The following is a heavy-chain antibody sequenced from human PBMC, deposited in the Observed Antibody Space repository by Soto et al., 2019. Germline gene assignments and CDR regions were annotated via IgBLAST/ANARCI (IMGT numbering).Heavy chain of an antibody. D-gene: IGHD3-10*01. Sequence: GGSLSLSCAASGFTVSSNYMSWVRQAPGKGLEWVSVIYSGGSTYYADSVKGRFTISRHNSKNTLYLQMNSLRAEDTAVYYCASQGFGELLWYYYGMDVWGQGTTVTVSS. CDR1: GFTVSSNY. CDR3: ASQGFGELLWYYYGMDV. V-gene: IGHV3-66*04. CDR2: IYSGGST. J-gene: IGHJ6*02.